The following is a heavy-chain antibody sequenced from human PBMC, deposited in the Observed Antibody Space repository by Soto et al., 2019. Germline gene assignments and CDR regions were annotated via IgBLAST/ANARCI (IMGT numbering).Heavy chain of an antibody. CDR2: ISGSGGST. Sequence: GGSLRLSCAASGFTFSSYAMSWVRQAPGKGLEWVSAISGSGGSTYYADSVKGRFTISRGNSKNTLYLQMNSLRAEDTAVYYCAKGARDGYTLWVFDYWGQGTLVTVSS. J-gene: IGHJ4*02. CDR1: GFTFSSYA. D-gene: IGHD5-12*01. V-gene: IGHV3-23*01. CDR3: AKGARDGYTLWVFDY.